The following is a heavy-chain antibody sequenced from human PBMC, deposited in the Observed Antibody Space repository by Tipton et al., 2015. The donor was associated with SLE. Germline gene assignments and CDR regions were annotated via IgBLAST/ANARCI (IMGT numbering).Heavy chain of an antibody. V-gene: IGHV4-31*03. CDR3: ARLHFDASAYYLRRTFDY. D-gene: IGHD3-22*01. CDR1: GASISSDDYY. J-gene: IGHJ4*02. CDR2: INYSGSS. Sequence: GLVKPSETLSLTCSVSGASISSDDYYWTRIRQHPGKGLEWIGYINYSGSSYSNPSLKSRISLSLDTSKNHFSLNLSSVTAADTAVYYCARLHFDASAYYLRRTFDYWGQGTLVTVSS.